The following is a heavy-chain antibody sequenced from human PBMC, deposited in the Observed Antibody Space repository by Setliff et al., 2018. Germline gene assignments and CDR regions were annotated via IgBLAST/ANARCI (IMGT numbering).Heavy chain of an antibody. D-gene: IGHD2-8*02. CDR2: ISRGGGIT. CDR1: GFTFSDFY. V-gene: IGHV3-11*01. CDR3: AKSPVAYCSGAVCYPFDY. Sequence: GGSLRLSCAASGFTFSDFYMSWIRQTPVKGLEWVSYISRGGGITYHADSVKGRFTISGDNSKNTLYLQMNSLRAEDTAVYFCAKSPVAYCSGAVCYPFDYWGQGTLVTVSS. J-gene: IGHJ4*02.